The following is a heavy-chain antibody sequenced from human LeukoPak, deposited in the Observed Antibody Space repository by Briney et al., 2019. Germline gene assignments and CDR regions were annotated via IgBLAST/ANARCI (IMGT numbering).Heavy chain of an antibody. CDR3: ARSPTSWYFDY. Sequence: GGSLRLSCVASGFTFSASTMHWVRQAPGKGLEWVAVMSYDGFTKYYADSVKGRFTISRDNSKNTLYLQMNSLRPEDTSVYYCARSPTSWYFDYWGQGTLVTVSS. V-gene: IGHV3-30*04. CDR2: MSYDGFTK. CDR1: GFTFSAST. D-gene: IGHD2-2*01. J-gene: IGHJ4*02.